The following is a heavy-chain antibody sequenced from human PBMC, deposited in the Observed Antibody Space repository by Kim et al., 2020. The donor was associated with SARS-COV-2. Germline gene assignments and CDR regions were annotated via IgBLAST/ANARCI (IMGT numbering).Heavy chain of an antibody. CDR1: GGSISSSSYY. CDR3: GGGSGSYSNYYYYYGMDV. CDR2: IYYSGST. Sequence: SETLSLTCTVSGGSISSSSYYWGWIRQPPGKGLEWIGSIYYSGSTYYNPSLKSRVTISVDTSKNQFSLKLSSVTAADTAVYYCGGGSGSYSNYYYYYGMDVWGQGTTVNVSS. D-gene: IGHD3-10*01. V-gene: IGHV4-39*01. J-gene: IGHJ6*02.